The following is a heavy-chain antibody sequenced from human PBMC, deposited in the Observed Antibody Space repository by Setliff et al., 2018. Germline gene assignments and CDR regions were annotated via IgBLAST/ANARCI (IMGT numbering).Heavy chain of an antibody. Sequence: GESLKISCAASGFTFSSYSMNWVRQAPGKGLEWVSSITSSSTYVSYADSLRGRFTISRDNAKNSLYLQMNSLRAEDTAVYYCARGPLVGTTEYYLDYWGQGTLVTVSS. CDR2: ITSSSTYV. CDR3: ARGPLVGTTEYYLDY. CDR1: GFTFSSYS. D-gene: IGHD1-26*01. V-gene: IGHV3-21*01. J-gene: IGHJ4*02.